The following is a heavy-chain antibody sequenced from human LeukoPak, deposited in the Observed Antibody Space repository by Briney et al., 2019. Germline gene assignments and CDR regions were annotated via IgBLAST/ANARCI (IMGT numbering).Heavy chain of an antibody. CDR1: GYSFTKDW. CDR2: IYTDDSDT. CDR3: VRRSGYHFDY. D-gene: IGHD5-12*01. V-gene: IGHV5-51*01. Sequence: ESLKISCQGSGYSFTKDWIGWVRPMPGKGLGWMAIIYTDDSDTRYRPSFQGQVTISADKSISTAYLQWSSLKASDTAMYYRVRRSGYHFDYWGQGTLVTVSS. J-gene: IGHJ4*02.